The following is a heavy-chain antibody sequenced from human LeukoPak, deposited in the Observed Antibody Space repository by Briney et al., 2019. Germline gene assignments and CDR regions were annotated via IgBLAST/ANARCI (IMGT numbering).Heavy chain of an antibody. CDR2: INPSGGST. D-gene: IGHD6-13*01. J-gene: IGHJ4*02. CDR3: ARSREYSSSWYGVNYFDY. V-gene: IGHV1-46*01. CDR1: GYTFTSYY. Sequence: GASVKVSCKASGYTFTSYYMHWVRQAPGQGLEWRGIINPSGGSTSYAQKFQGRVTMTRDMSTSTVYMELSSLRSEDTAVYYCARSREYSSSWYGVNYFDYWGQGTLVTVSS.